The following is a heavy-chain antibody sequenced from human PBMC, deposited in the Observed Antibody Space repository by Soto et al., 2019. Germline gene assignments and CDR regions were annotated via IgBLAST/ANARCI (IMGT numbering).Heavy chain of an antibody. CDR3: ARRSSGWYFDY. CDR2: VSGSGGST. D-gene: IGHD6-19*01. J-gene: IGHJ4*02. V-gene: IGHV3-23*01. Sequence: EVQLLESGGGLVQPGGSLRLSCAASGFTFSSYAMTWVRQAPGKGLEWVSVVSGSGGSTYYADSVKGRFTISRDNSKNTLYLQMNSLRAEDTAVYYCARRSSGWYFDYWGQGTLVTVSS. CDR1: GFTFSSYA.